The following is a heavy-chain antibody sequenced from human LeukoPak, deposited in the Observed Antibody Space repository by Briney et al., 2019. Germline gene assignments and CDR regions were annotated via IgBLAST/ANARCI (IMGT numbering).Heavy chain of an antibody. CDR2: IYYSGST. CDR3: ARGQGDY. CDR1: GGSISSYY. Sequence: KPSETLSLTCTVSGGSISSYYWTFIRQPPGKGLEWIGYIYYSGSTNYNPSLKSRVTISVDTSKNQFSLKLSSVTAADTAVYYCARGQGDYWGQGTLVTVSS. D-gene: IGHD3-10*01. J-gene: IGHJ4*02. V-gene: IGHV4-59*01.